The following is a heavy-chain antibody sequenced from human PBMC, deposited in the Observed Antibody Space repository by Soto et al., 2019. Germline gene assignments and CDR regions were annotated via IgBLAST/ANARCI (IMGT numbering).Heavy chain of an antibody. Sequence: QITLKESGPTLVKPTQTLTLTCTFSGFSLSTSGVGVGWIRQPPGKALEWLALIYWDDDKRYSPSLKSRLTITKDTSKNQVVLTMTNMDPVDTATYYCAHSPLIAAAGVSVVESWGQGTLVTVSS. CDR2: IYWDDDK. J-gene: IGHJ5*02. CDR3: AHSPLIAAAGVSVVES. V-gene: IGHV2-5*02. D-gene: IGHD6-13*01. CDR1: GFSLSTSGVG.